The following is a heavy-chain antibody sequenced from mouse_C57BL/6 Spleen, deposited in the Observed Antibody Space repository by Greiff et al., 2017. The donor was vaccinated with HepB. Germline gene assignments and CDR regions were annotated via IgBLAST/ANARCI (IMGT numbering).Heavy chain of an antibody. CDR3: APYYYGSSYYAMDY. D-gene: IGHD1-1*01. CDR1: GYTFTDYN. V-gene: IGHV1-18*01. J-gene: IGHJ4*01. Sequence: EVQLQQSGPELVKPGASVKIPCKASGYTFTDYNMDWVKQSHGKSLEWIGDINPNNGGTIYNQKFKGKATLTVDKSSSTAYMELRSLTSEDTAVYYCAPYYYGSSYYAMDYWGQGTSVTVSS. CDR2: INPNNGGT.